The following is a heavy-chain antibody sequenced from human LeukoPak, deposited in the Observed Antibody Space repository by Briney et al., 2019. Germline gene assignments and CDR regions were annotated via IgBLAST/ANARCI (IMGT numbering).Heavy chain of an antibody. CDR2: ITRSGGLT. J-gene: IGHJ4*02. CDR3: TKDVPSAIAGKYFAH. V-gene: IGHV3-23*01. Sequence: QPGGSLRLSCTASGFSFSNYAMSWVRQAPGKGPEWVASITRSGGLTYYADSVKGRFTFSRDNSRNTLYLQINSLRADDTAVYYCTKDVPSAIAGKYFAHRGQGTLVTVSS. CDR1: GFSFSNYA. D-gene: IGHD5-18*01.